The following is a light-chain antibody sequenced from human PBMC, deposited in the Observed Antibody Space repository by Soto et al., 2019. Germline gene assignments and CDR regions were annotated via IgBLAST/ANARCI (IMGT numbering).Light chain of an antibody. CDR2: AAS. J-gene: IGKJ3*01. Sequence: DIPMTQSPSSLSASIGDRVTITCSASQRINSYLNWYQQKPGTAPKLLIYAASNLQSGVPSRFSGSVSGTDFTLTNSSLQPEDFATYDGQQSYSGPPTFGPGTNVDIK. CDR1: QRINSY. V-gene: IGKV1-39*01. CDR3: QQSYSGPPT.